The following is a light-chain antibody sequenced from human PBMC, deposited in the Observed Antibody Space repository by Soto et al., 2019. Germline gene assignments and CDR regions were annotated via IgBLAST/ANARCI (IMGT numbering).Light chain of an antibody. Sequence: DIQINQSPSSLSACVGDRVTITCRASQSVGGDLNWYQQKPGKPPNVLIYAASSLQSGVPSRFSGSGSGTHFTLTISSLQAEDFATYYCQQIHSSPITFGHGTRLENK. CDR3: QQIHSSPIT. CDR2: AAS. CDR1: QSVGGD. J-gene: IGKJ5*01. V-gene: IGKV1-39*01.